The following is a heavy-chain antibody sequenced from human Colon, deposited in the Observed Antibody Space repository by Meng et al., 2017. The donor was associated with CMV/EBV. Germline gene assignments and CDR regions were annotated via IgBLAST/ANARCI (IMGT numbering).Heavy chain of an antibody. D-gene: IGHD2-2*02. CDR2: INSDGSST. J-gene: IGHJ3*02. Sequence: GGSLRLSCAASGFTFNSYGMHWVRQAPGKGLVWVSRINSDGSSTSYADSVKGRFTISRDNAKNTLYLQMNSLRAEDTAVYYCAREGGVVPAAIFAFDIWGQGTMVTVSS. CDR1: GFTFNSYG. CDR3: AREGGVVPAAIFAFDI. V-gene: IGHV3-74*01.